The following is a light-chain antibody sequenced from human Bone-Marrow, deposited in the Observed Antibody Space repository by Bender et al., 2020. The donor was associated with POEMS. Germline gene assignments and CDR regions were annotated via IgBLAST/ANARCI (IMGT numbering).Light chain of an antibody. Sequence: SYELTQPPSVSVSPGQTARITCSGDALPQHYAYWYQQKPGQAPVLVIYKDTQRSSGIPERFSGSSSGTIVTLTISGVQAEDEADYYCQSADSSGPFPEVIFGGGTKLTVL. J-gene: IGLJ2*01. V-gene: IGLV3-25*03. CDR3: QSADSSGPFPEVI. CDR2: KDT. CDR1: ALPQHY.